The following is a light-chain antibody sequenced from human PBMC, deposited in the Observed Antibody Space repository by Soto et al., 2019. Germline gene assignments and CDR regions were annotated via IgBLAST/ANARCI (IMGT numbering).Light chain of an antibody. CDR2: GAS. CDR3: KQYNNWPRT. J-gene: IGKJ1*01. V-gene: IGKV3-15*01. CDR1: QSVGSN. Sequence: EIVMTQSPATLSVSPGERATLSCRASQSVGSNLAWYQQKPGQAPRLLIYGASTRATGIAARFSGSGSGTEFTLTISSLQSEDFAVYYCKQYNNWPRTFGQGTKV.